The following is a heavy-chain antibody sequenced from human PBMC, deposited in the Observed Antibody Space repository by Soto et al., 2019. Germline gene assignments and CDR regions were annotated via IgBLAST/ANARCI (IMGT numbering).Heavy chain of an antibody. V-gene: IGHV5-51*01. J-gene: IGHJ6*02. CDR3: ARHTVRYCSSTSCYGYYYYGMDV. D-gene: IGHD2-2*01. CDR1: GYSFTSYW. Sequence: GESLKISCKGSGYSFTSYWTGWVRQMPGKGLEWMGIIYPGDSDTRYSPSFQGQVTISADKSISTAYLQWSSLKASDTAMYYCARHTVRYCSSTSCYGYYYYGMDVWGQGTTVTVSS. CDR2: IYPGDSDT.